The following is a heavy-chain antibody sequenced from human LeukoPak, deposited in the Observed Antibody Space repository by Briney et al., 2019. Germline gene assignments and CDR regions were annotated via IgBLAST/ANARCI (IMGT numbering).Heavy chain of an antibody. J-gene: IGHJ4*02. V-gene: IGHV3-53*04. D-gene: IGHD2-2*01. CDR2: IYSGGST. CDR1: GFTVSSNY. CDR3: ARLNIVVVPAAILYFDY. Sequence: GGSLRLSCAASGFTVSSNYMSWVRQAPGKGLEWVSVIYSGGSTYYADSVKGRFTISRHNSKNTLYLQMNSLRAEDTAVYYCARLNIVVVPAAILYFDYWGQGTLVTVSS.